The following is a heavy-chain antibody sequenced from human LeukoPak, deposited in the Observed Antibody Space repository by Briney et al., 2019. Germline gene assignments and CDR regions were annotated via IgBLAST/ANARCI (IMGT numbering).Heavy chain of an antibody. CDR2: MNPNSGNT. D-gene: IGHD3-16*01. V-gene: IGHV1-8*01. CDR3: ARDVDYDYVWGTGGY. Sequence: ASVKVSCKASGYTFTSYDINWVRQATGQGLEWMGWMNPNSGNTGYAQKLQGRVTMTTDTSTSTAYMELRSLRSDDAAVYYCARDVDYDYVWGTGGYWGQGTLVTVSS. CDR1: GYTFTSYD. J-gene: IGHJ4*02.